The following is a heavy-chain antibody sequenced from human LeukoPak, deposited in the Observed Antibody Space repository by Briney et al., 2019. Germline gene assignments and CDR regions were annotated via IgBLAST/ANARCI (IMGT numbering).Heavy chain of an antibody. J-gene: IGHJ5*02. D-gene: IGHD3-10*01. CDR3: ARRDLMVRGVIKGNWFDP. V-gene: IGHV1-18*01. CDR2: ISAYNGNT. Sequence: EVSVKVSCKASGYTFTSYGISWVRQAPGQGLEWMGWISAYNGNTNYAQKLQGRVTMTTDTSTSTAYMELRSLKSDDTAVYYCARRDLMVRGVIKGNWFDPWGQGTLVTVSS. CDR1: GYTFTSYG.